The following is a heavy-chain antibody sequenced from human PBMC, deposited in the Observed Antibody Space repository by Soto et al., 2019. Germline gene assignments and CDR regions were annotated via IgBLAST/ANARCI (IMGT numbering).Heavy chain of an antibody. CDR2: INHSGST. D-gene: IGHD3-10*01. CDR3: ARGLTYYSDSGRSNWFDP. CDR1: GESFSGYY. Sequence: QVQLQQWGAGLLKPSETLSLTCAVYGESFSGYYWRWIRQPPGKGLEWIGEINHSGSTNYNPFLKSRVTISVDTSKNQFSLKLSSVTAADTAVYYCARGLTYYSDSGRSNWFDPWGQGTLVTVSS. V-gene: IGHV4-34*01. J-gene: IGHJ5*02.